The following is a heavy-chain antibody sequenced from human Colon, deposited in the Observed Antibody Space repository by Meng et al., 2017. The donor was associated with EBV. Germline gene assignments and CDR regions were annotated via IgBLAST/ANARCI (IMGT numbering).Heavy chain of an antibody. D-gene: IGHD3-10*01. CDR3: ARRGPSGNFSP. CDR2: IDHRGTT. CDR1: GGSFRDYD. V-gene: IGHV4-34*01. J-gene: IGHJ5*02. Sequence: LQPGGPGLLKPSETLSRSCAVYGGSFRDYDWTWIRHPPGKGLEWIGEIDHRGTTKYNPSLKSRVTISLDTSKKQFSLKVSSVTAADSAVYYCARRGPSGNFSPWSQGALVTVSS.